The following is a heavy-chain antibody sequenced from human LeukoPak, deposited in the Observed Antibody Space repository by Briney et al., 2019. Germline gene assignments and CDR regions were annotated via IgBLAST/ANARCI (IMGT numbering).Heavy chain of an antibody. CDR1: GFTLSAYA. D-gene: IGHD3-10*01. CDR2: INHSGST. CDR3: ARAGPTDY. V-gene: IGHV4-34*01. Sequence: GSLRLSCAASGFTLSAYAMTWVRQPPGKGLEWIGEINHSGSTNYNPSLKSRVTISVDTSKNQFSLKLSSVTAADTAVYYCARAGPTDYWGQGTLVTVSS. J-gene: IGHJ4*02.